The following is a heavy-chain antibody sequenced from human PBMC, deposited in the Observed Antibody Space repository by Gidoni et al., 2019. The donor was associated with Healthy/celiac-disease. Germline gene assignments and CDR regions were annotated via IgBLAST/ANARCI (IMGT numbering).Heavy chain of an antibody. D-gene: IGHD2-15*01. CDR2: ISSSSSYI. CDR1: GFTFSSYS. V-gene: IGHV3-21*01. Sequence: EVQLVESGGGLVKPGGSLRLSCAASGFTFSSYSMNWVRQAPGKGLELVSSISSSSSYIYYADSVKGRFTISRDNAKNSLYLQMNSLRAEDTAVYYCARDLRPVAARNEYYYYYGMDVWGQGTTVTVSS. CDR3: ARDLRPVAARNEYYYYYGMDV. J-gene: IGHJ6*02.